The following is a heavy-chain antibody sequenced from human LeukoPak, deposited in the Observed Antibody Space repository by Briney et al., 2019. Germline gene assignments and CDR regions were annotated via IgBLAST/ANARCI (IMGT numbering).Heavy chain of an antibody. CDR1: GGSISSGGYS. CDR2: IYYSGST. D-gene: IGHD3-9*01. V-gene: IGHV4-30-4*07. CDR3: AREDYDILTGYTNYYYYMDV. Sequence: PSETLSLTCAVSGGSISSGGYSWSWIRQPPGKGLEWIGYIYYSGSTYYNPSLKSRVTMSVDTSKNQFSLKLSSVTAADTAVYYCAREDYDILTGYTNYYYYMDVWGKGTTVTISS. J-gene: IGHJ6*03.